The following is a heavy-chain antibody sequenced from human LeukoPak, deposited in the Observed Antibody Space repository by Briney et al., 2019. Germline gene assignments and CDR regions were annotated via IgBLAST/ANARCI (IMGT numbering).Heavy chain of an antibody. CDR1: GFTFSSYA. CDR2: ISGSGGST. Sequence: GGSLRLSCAASGFTFSSYAMSWVRQAPGKGLGWVSAISGSGGSTYYADSVKGRFTISRDNSKNTLYLQMNSLRAEDTAVYYCAKPRTPDYYDSSGHFDYWGQGTLVTVSS. J-gene: IGHJ4*02. CDR3: AKPRTPDYYDSSGHFDY. D-gene: IGHD3-22*01. V-gene: IGHV3-23*01.